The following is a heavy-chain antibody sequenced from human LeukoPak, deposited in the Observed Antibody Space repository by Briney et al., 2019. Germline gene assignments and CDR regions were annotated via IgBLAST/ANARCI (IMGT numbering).Heavy chain of an antibody. V-gene: IGHV4-61*01. CDR2: IYYSGST. D-gene: IGHD3-22*01. CDR3: AKDTHYEVYYYDSSGYIAGYYFDY. CDR1: GGSVSSGSYY. J-gene: IGHJ4*02. Sequence: SETLSLTCTVSGGSVSSGSYYWSWIRQPPGKGLEWIGYIYYSGSTNYNPSLKSRVTISVDTSKNQFSLKLSSVTAEDTAVYYCAKDTHYEVYYYDSSGYIAGYYFDYWGQGTLVTVSS.